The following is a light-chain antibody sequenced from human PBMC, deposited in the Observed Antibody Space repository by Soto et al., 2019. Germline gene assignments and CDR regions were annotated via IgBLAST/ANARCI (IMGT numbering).Light chain of an antibody. CDR2: QVS. CDR3: MQATHGPQWT. V-gene: IGKV2-24*01. Sequence: DIVMTQTPLSSPVTLGQPASSSCKSSQSLVHSDGNTYLSWLQQMPGQPPRLLIYQVSQRFSGVPDRFSGRGAGTDFTLKISRVEAEDVGIYYCMQATHGPQWTFGQGTKLEIK. J-gene: IGKJ1*01. CDR1: QSLVHSDGNTY.